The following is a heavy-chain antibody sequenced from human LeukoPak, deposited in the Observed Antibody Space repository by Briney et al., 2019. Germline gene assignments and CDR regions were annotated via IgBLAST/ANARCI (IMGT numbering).Heavy chain of an antibody. CDR1: GFTFSDYY. Sequence: GRSLRLSCAASGFTFSDYYMSWIRQAPGKGLEWVSYISSSGSPTYYADSVKGRFTISRDNAKNSLYLQMNSLRAEDTAVYYCARDEGYGTNGVPMPCYNWFDPWGQGTLVTVSS. D-gene: IGHD2-8*01. J-gene: IGHJ5*02. CDR3: ARDEGYGTNGVPMPCYNWFDP. CDR2: ISSSGSPT. V-gene: IGHV3-11*01.